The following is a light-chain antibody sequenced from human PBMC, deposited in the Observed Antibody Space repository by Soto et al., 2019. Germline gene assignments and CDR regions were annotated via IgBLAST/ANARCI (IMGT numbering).Light chain of an antibody. CDR1: SSDVGGYKY. CDR3: SSYTSSNSYV. CDR2: DVS. J-gene: IGLJ1*01. V-gene: IGLV2-14*03. Sequence: QCVLTQPASVSGSPGRSIALSCTGSSSDVGGYKYVSWYQQHPGKAPKLIIYDVSNRPSGVSDRFSGSKSGNTASLTISGLQYEDEADYYCSSYTSSNSYVFGTGTKVTLL.